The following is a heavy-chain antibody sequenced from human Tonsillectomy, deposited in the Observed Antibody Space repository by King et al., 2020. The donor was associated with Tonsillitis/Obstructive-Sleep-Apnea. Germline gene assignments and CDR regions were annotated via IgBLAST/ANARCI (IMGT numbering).Heavy chain of an antibody. CDR3: AKDISRGTSWYNWFDP. J-gene: IGHJ5*02. CDR1: GFTFSSYG. CDR2: ISYDGSNE. Sequence: VQLVESGGGVVQPGRSLRLSCAASGFTFSSYGMHWVRQAPGKGLEWVAVISYDGSNEYYADSVEGRFTISRDNSKNTLYLQMDSLTAEDTAVYYCAKDISRGTSWYNWFDPWGQGPLVTVSS. D-gene: IGHD6-13*01. V-gene: IGHV3-30*18.